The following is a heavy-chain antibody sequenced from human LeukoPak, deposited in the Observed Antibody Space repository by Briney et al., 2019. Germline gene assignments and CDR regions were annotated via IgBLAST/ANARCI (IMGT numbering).Heavy chain of an antibody. CDR3: ARDYYSGSTMDV. CDR1: GFTFSSYA. CDR2: INWNGGST. D-gene: IGHD5-12*01. V-gene: IGHV3-20*04. J-gene: IGHJ6*03. Sequence: GGSLRLSCAASGFTFSSYAMSWVRQAPGKGLEWVSGINWNGGSTGYADSVKGRFTISRDNAKNSLYLQMNSLRAEDTALYYCARDYYSGSTMDVWGKGTTVTVSS.